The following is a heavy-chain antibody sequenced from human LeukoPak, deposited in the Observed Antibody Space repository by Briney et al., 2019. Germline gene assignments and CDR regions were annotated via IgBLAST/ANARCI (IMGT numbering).Heavy chain of an antibody. CDR2: ISFDGSNK. CDR3: AREREIMGENSGSYGSFDY. V-gene: IGHV3-30-3*01. D-gene: IGHD1-26*01. CDR1: GFTFSSYA. Sequence: GGSLRLSCAASGFTFSSYAMHWVRQAPGKGLEWVAVISFDGSNKYYADSVKGRFTISRDNSKNTLYLQMNSLRAEDTAVYYCAREREIMGENSGSYGSFDYWGQGTLVTVSS. J-gene: IGHJ4*02.